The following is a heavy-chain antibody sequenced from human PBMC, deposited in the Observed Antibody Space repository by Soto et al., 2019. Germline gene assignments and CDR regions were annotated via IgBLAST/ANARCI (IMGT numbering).Heavy chain of an antibody. V-gene: IGHV4-39*01. Sequence: QLQLQESGPGLVKPSETLSLTCTVSGGSISSSSYYWGWIRQPPGKGLEWIGSIYYSGSTYYNPSLKSRVTISVDTSKNQFSLKLSSVTAADTAVYYCARVVGVLRVYYFDYWGQGTLVTVSS. D-gene: IGHD2-21*01. CDR1: GGSISSSSYY. CDR2: IYYSGST. J-gene: IGHJ4*02. CDR3: ARVVGVLRVYYFDY.